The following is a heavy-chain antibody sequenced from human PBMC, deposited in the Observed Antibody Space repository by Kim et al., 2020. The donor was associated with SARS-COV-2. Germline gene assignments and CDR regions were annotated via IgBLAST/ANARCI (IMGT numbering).Heavy chain of an antibody. CDR3: EASDY. J-gene: IGHJ4*02. Sequence: GRSLRLSCEASGFTFGRYAMSWARQAPGKGLEWVSTISDGGARTHYADSVKGRFTISRDNSKSTLFLHMNSLRAEDTAIYYCEASDYWGQGSLVTVSS. CDR2: ISDGGART. V-gene: IGHV3-23*01. CDR1: GFTFGRYA.